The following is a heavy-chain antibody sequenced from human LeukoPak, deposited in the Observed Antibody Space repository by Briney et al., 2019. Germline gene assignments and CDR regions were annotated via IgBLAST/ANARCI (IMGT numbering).Heavy chain of an antibody. V-gene: IGHV3-20*04. J-gene: IGHJ5*02. CDR2: INWNGGST. Sequence: GSLRLSCAASGFTFYDYGMSWVRQAPGKGLEWVSGINWNGGSTGYADSVKGRFTISRDNAKNSLYLQMNSLRAEDTAVYYCARVRGYCSGGSCGGFDPWGQGTLVTVSS. CDR1: GFTFYDYG. D-gene: IGHD2-15*01. CDR3: ARVRGYCSGGSCGGFDP.